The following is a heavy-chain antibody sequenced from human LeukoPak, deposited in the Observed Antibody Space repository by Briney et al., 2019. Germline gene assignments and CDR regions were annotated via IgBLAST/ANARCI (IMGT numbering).Heavy chain of an antibody. J-gene: IGHJ4*02. D-gene: IGHD6-19*01. Sequence: GSLRLSCAASEFTFISYWMSWVRQGPGKGLEWVANIKQDGSVKTYVDSVKGRFTISRDNSKNTLYLQMNSLRAEDTAVYYCAREFSSGWSLDYWGQGTLVTVSS. CDR3: AREFSSGWSLDY. CDR1: EFTFISYW. CDR2: IKQDGSVK. V-gene: IGHV3-7*01.